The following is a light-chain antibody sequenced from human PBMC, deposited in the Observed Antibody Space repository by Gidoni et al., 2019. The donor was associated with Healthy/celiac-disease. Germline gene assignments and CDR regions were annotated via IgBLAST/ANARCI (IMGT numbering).Light chain of an antibody. Sequence: EIDLTQSPGTLSLSPGERATLSCRASQSVSSSYLAWYQQKPGQAPRLLIYGASSRATGIPDRLSGSGSGTDFTLTISRLEPEDFAVYYCQQYGSSPPTTFGQGTKVEIK. CDR1: QSVSSSY. V-gene: IGKV3-20*01. J-gene: IGKJ1*01. CDR2: GAS. CDR3: QQYGSSPPTT.